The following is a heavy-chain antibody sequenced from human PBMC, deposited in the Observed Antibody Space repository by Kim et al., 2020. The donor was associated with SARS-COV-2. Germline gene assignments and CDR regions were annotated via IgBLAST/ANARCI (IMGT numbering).Heavy chain of an antibody. V-gene: IGHV4-30-2*01. D-gene: IGHD2-2*01. CDR1: GGSISSGGYS. CDR3: ARAPDCSSTSCYDGMDV. J-gene: IGHJ6*02. Sequence: SETLSLTCAVSGGSISSGGYSWSWIRQPPGKGLEWIGYIYHSGSTYYNPSLKSRVTISVDRSKNQFSLKLSSVTAADTAVYYCARAPDCSSTSCYDGMDVWGQGTTVTVSS. CDR2: IYHSGST.